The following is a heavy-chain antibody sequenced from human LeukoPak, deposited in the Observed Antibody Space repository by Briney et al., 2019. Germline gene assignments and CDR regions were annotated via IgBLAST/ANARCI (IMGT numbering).Heavy chain of an antibody. CDR1: GFTFSSSS. J-gene: IGHJ3*01. CDR3: ARKFAS. D-gene: IGHD2-21*01. V-gene: IGHV3-21*01. CDR2: ISPASGDI. Sequence: GGSLRLSCAASGFTFSSSSMNWVRQAPGKGLEWVSSISPASGDIYYADSVKGRFTISRDNAKNSLYLQMNSLRAEDTAIYYCARKFASWGQGTMVAVSS.